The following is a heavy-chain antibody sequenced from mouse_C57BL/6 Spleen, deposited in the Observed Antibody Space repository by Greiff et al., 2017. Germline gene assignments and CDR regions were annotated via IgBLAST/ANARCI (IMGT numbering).Heavy chain of an antibody. CDR1: GFTFSDFY. CDR2: SRNKANDYTT. D-gene: IGHD2-4*01. CDR3: ARDENDYHYAMDY. Sequence: EVKVVESGGGLVQSGRSLRLSCATSGFTFSDFYMEWVRQAPGKGLEWIAASRNKANDYTTEYSASVKGRFIVSRDTSQSILYLQMNALRAEDTAIYYCARDENDYHYAMDYWGQGTSVTVSS. V-gene: IGHV7-1*01. J-gene: IGHJ4*01.